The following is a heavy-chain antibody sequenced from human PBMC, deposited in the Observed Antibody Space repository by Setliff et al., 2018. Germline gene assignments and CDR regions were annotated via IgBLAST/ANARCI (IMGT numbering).Heavy chain of an antibody. CDR3: ARTYYYASSGYRGYYYYLDV. V-gene: IGHV1-2*04. Sequence: ASVKVSCKASGYTFTGYYMHWVRQAPGQGLEWMGWINPNSGGTNYAQKFQGWVTMTRDTSISTAYMELSRLRSDDTAVYYCARTYYYASSGYRGYYYYLDVWGKGTTVTVSS. CDR1: GYTFTGYY. CDR2: INPNSGGT. D-gene: IGHD3-22*01. J-gene: IGHJ6*03.